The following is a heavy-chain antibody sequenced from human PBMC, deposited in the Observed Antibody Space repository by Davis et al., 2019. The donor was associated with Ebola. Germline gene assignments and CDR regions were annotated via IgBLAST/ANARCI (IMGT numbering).Heavy chain of an antibody. CDR2: INHSGST. D-gene: IGHD6-13*01. J-gene: IGHJ6*02. CDR1: GGSFSGYY. V-gene: IGHV4-34*01. Sequence: PSETLSLTCDVYGGSFSGYYWSWIRRPPEKGLEWIGEINHSGSTNYNPSLKSRVTISVDTSKNQFSLKLSSVTAADTAVYYCARVLVAQRNPVSSSWSYGRGNYYYYYGMDVWGQGTTVTVSS. CDR3: ARVLVAQRNPVSSSWSYGRGNYYYYYGMDV.